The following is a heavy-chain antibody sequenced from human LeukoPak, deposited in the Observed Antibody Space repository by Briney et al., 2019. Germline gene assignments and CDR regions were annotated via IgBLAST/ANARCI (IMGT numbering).Heavy chain of an antibody. V-gene: IGHV4-34*01. CDR3: ARHLVLRYFDWLPDYYYYYMDV. CDR2: INHSGST. CDR1: GGSFSGYY. D-gene: IGHD3-9*01. Sequence: PSETLSLTCAVYGGSFSGYYWSWIRQPPGKGLEWIGEINHSGSTNYNPSLKSRVTISVDTSKNQFSLKLSSVTAADTAVYYCARHLVLRYFDWLPDYYYYYMDVWGKGTTVTISS. J-gene: IGHJ6*03.